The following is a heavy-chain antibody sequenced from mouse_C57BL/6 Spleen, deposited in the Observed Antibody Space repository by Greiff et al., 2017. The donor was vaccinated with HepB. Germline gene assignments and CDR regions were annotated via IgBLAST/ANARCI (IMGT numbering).Heavy chain of an antibody. Sequence: EVQWVESGGGLVKPGGSLKLSCAASGFTFSSYTMSWVRQTPEKRLEWVATISGGGGNTYYPDSVKGRFTISRDNAKNTLYLQMSSLRSEDTALYYCARHEGCSSSAWFAYWGQGTLVTVSA. CDR1: GFTFSSYT. CDR3: ARHEGCSSSAWFAY. D-gene: IGHD1-1*01. CDR2: ISGGGGNT. J-gene: IGHJ3*01. V-gene: IGHV5-9*01.